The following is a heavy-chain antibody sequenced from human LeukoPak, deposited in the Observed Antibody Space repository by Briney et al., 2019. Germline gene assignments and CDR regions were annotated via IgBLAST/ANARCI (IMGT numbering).Heavy chain of an antibody. V-gene: IGHV1-46*01. J-gene: IGHJ4*02. CDR1: EYTFTSYY. Sequence: ASVKVSCKASEYTFTSYYIHWVRQAPGQGLEWMGIVIPSGGSTTYAQTFQGRVTMTRDTSTRTVYMELSSLRSEDTAVYYCARDYYDSSGYSDYFDYWGQGTLVTVSS. CDR2: VIPSGGST. D-gene: IGHD3-22*01. CDR3: ARDYYDSSGYSDYFDY.